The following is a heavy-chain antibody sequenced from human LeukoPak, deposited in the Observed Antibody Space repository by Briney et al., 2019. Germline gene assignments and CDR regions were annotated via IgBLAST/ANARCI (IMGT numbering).Heavy chain of an antibody. Sequence: GGSLRLSCAASGFTFNSYNMNWVSQAPGKGLEWVSSITGSSSHVYYADSVKGRFTISRDNAKTSLYLQMNSLRAEDTAVYYCAREQVWFGETSYYYDMDVWGQGTTVTVSS. CDR1: GFTFNSYN. J-gene: IGHJ6*02. CDR2: ITGSSSHV. V-gene: IGHV3-21*01. CDR3: AREQVWFGETSYYYDMDV. D-gene: IGHD3-10*01.